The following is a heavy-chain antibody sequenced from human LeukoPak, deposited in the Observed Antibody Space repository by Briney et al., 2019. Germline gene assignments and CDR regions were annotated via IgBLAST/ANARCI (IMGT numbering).Heavy chain of an antibody. J-gene: IGHJ3*02. V-gene: IGHV3-74*01. CDR3: SRGGYSYAFDI. Sequence: GGSLRLSCVASGFTFSGFYIHWVRQAPGKGLVWVSHINWDGSVTTYADSVRGRFTISRDNAKNTLYLQMDSLRAEDTAVYYCSRGGYSYAFDIWGQGTVVTVSS. D-gene: IGHD2-15*01. CDR1: GFTFSGFY. CDR2: INWDGSVT.